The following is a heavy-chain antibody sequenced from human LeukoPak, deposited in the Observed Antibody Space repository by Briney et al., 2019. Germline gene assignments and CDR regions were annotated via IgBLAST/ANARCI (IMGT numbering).Heavy chain of an antibody. J-gene: IGHJ4*02. D-gene: IGHD1-1*01. Sequence: ASVKVSCKVSGYTLTELSMHWVRQAPGKGLEWMGGFDPEDGETIYAQKFQGRVTMTRDMSTSTVYMELSSLRSEDAAVYYCARDRGRHEFDYWGQGTLVTVSS. CDR1: GYTLTELS. CDR2: FDPEDGET. CDR3: ARDRGRHEFDY. V-gene: IGHV1-24*01.